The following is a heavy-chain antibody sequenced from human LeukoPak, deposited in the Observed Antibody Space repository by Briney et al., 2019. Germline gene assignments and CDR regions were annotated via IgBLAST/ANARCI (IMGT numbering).Heavy chain of an antibody. D-gene: IGHD3-22*01. V-gene: IGHV3-7*01. CDR1: GFTSSSYW. Sequence: GGSLRLSCAASGFTSSSYWMSWVRQAPGKGLEWVAHINQDGSDKYYVDSVKGRFTISRDNAKNSMYLQMNSVRAEDTAVYYCARDLLPDRSGYYYWGQGTLVTVSS. CDR3: ARDLLPDRSGYYY. CDR2: INQDGSDK. J-gene: IGHJ4*02.